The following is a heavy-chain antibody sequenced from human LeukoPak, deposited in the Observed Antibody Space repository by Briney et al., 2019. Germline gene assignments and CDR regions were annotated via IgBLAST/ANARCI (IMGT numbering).Heavy chain of an antibody. J-gene: IGHJ5*02. CDR1: GGTFSSYA. CDR2: IIPILGIA. Sequence: SVKVSCKASGGTFSSYAISWVRQPPGQGLEWMGRIIPILGIANYAQKFQGRVTITADKSTSTAYMELSSLRSEDTAVYYCARGANSSSRRGWFDPWGQGTLVTVSS. V-gene: IGHV1-69*04. CDR3: ARGANSSSRRGWFDP. D-gene: IGHD6-13*01.